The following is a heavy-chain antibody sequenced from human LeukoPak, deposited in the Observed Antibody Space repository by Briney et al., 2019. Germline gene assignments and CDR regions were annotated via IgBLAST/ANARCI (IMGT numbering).Heavy chain of an antibody. CDR2: INNDGSRT. CDR1: GFTFSTYW. V-gene: IGHV3-74*01. J-gene: IGHJ6*02. CDR3: TRDKKYYYDSNGMDV. D-gene: IGHD3-22*01. Sequence: GESLRLSCAASGFTFSTYWMHWVRQVPGKGLVWVSRINNDGSRTTYADSVKGRFTISRDNAKNTVYLQMNSLRAEDTAVYFCTRDKKYYYDSNGMDVWGQGTTVTVTS.